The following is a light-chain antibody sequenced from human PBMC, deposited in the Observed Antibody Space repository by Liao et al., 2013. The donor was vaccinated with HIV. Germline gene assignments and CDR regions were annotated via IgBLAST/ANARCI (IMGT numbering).Light chain of an antibody. V-gene: IGLV3-21*04. CDR2: YNS. J-gene: IGLJ1*01. Sequence: SYVLTQPPSVSVAPGKTATITCGGNNIGSKNVHWYQQRPGQAPVLVIFYNSDRPSEIPERFSGSNSGNTATLSISRVEAGDEADYYCQVWDSSTDHRVFGAGTKVTVL. CDR3: QVWDSSTDHRV. CDR1: NIGSKN.